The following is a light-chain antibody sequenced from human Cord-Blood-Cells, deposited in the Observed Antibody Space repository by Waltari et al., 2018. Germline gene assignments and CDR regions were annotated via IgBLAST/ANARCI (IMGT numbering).Light chain of an antibody. CDR3: MQALQTLQTTLT. CDR1: QSLLHSNGYNY. CDR2: LGS. V-gene: IGKV2-28*01. Sequence: DMVMTQSPLSLPVTPGEPASISCRSSQSLLHSNGYNYLDWYLQKPGQSPQLLIYLGSNRASGVPDRFSGSGSGTDFTLKISRVEAEDVGVYYCMQALQTLQTTLTFGGGTKVEIK. J-gene: IGKJ4*01.